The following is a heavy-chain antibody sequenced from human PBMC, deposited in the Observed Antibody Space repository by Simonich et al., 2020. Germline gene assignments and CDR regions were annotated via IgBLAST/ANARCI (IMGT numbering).Heavy chain of an antibody. Sequence: EVQLVESGGGLVQPGGSLRLSCAASGFTFSSYWMSWVRQAPGKGLGWVANIKQAGSEKYYVDSVKGRFTISRDNAKNSLYLQMNSLRAEDTAVYYCAREYSSSSDPYWYFDLWGRGTLVTVSS. J-gene: IGHJ2*01. CDR1: GFTFSSYW. D-gene: IGHD6-6*01. CDR2: IKQAGSEK. CDR3: AREYSSSSDPYWYFDL. V-gene: IGHV3-7*01.